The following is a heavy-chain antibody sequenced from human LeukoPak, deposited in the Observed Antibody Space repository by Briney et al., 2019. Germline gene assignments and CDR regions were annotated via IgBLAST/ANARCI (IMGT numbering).Heavy chain of an antibody. Sequence: GGSLRLSCAVSGFSVSNDYINWVRQAPGKGLEWVSVINRGGTTYYAEAVKGRFTFSRDNSKNTVYLQMNSLGAEDAALYYCAMCTSWMNSFYFYYMDVWGKGTTVTVSS. D-gene: IGHD2-2*01. J-gene: IGHJ6*03. CDR3: AMCTSWMNSFYFYYMDV. CDR2: INRGGTT. V-gene: IGHV3-53*01. CDR1: GFSVSNDY.